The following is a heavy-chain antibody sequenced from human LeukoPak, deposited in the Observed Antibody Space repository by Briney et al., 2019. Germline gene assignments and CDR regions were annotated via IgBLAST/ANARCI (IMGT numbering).Heavy chain of an antibody. CDR2: ISGSGGST. CDR1: GFTFSSYA. D-gene: IGHD2-21*02. V-gene: IGHV3-23*01. Sequence: PGGSLRLSCAASGFTFSSYAMSWVRQAPGKGLEWVSAISGSGGSTYYADSVKGRFTISRDNSKNTLYLQMNSLRAEDTAVYYCAKDQIVVVTAYYFDYWGQGTLATVSS. J-gene: IGHJ4*02. CDR3: AKDQIVVVTAYYFDY.